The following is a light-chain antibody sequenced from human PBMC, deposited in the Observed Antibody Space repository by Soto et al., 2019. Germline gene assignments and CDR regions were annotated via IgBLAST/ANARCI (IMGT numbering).Light chain of an antibody. J-gene: IGKJ4*01. CDR1: RSVSGF. V-gene: IGKV3-11*01. CDR2: DAS. CDR3: QQRSNWPLT. Sequence: EIVLTQSPATLSLSPGAGATLSCRASRSVSGFLAWYQQKPGQAPRLLIYDASNRATGVPARFSGSGSVTDFTLTISSLEPEDFAVYYCQQRSNWPLTFGGGTKVEIK.